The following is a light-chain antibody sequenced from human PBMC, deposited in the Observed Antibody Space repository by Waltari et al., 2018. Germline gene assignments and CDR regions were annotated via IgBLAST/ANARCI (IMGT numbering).Light chain of an antibody. V-gene: IGKV3-15*01. CDR1: QSISST. CDR2: GAS. CDR3: QQYNNWPRT. Sequence: EIVMTQSPATLSVYPGERATLSCRASQSISSTLAWYQQKPGQAPRLLTYGASARATGIPARFSGSGSGTEFTLTISSLQSEDFAVYYCQQYNNWPRTFGQGTKVEIK. J-gene: IGKJ1*01.